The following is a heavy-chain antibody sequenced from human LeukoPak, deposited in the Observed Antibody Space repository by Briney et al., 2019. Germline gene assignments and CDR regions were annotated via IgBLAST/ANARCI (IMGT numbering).Heavy chain of an antibody. CDR1: GDSISSSGYY. CDR3: ARASLLIYSFDY. D-gene: IGHD2/OR15-2a*01. Sequence: TLSLTCTVSGDSISSSGYYWSWIRQHPGKGLEWFGSIYYSGSTYYNPSLKSRVTISVDTSKNQFSLKLSSVTAADTAVYYCARASLLIYSFDYWGQGTLVTVSS. CDR2: IYYSGST. V-gene: IGHV4-31*03. J-gene: IGHJ4*02.